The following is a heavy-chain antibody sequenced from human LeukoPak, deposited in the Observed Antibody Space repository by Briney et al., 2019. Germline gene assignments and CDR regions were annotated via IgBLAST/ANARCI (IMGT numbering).Heavy chain of an antibody. D-gene: IGHD3-10*02. CDR2: ISYDGSNK. V-gene: IGHV3-30*03. Sequence: GGSLRLSCAASGFTFSSYGMHWVRQAPGKGLEWVAVISYDGSNKYYADSVKGRFTISRDNSKNTLYLQMNSLRAEDTAVYYCARSLTTVPGYFDYWGQGTLVTVSS. CDR3: ARSLTTVPGYFDY. J-gene: IGHJ4*02. CDR1: GFTFSSYG.